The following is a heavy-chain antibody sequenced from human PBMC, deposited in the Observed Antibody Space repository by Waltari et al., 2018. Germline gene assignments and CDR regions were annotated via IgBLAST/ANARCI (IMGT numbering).Heavy chain of an antibody. CDR1: GFTFSDHY. J-gene: IGHJ4*02. V-gene: IGHV3-72*01. CDR2: TRNKANSYTT. D-gene: IGHD3-22*01. CDR3: ARVSQYDSSTDYFDY. Sequence: EVQLVESGGGLVQPGGSLSLSCAASGFTFSDHYMYWVRQARGKGLEWVGRTRNKANSYTTEYAASVQGRFTISRDDSKNSLYLQMNSLKPGDTAVYYCARVSQYDSSTDYFDYWGQGTLVTVSS.